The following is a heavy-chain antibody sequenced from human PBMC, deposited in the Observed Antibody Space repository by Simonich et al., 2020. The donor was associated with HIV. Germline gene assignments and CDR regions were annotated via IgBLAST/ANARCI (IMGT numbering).Heavy chain of an antibody. CDR2: ISSSSSYI. CDR1: GFTFSSYS. CDR3: AREYSGLDY. Sequence: EVQLVESGGGLVKPGGSLRLSCAASGFTFSSYSMNWVRQAPGKGLEWVPSISSSSSYIDYADSVKGRFTISRDNAKNSLYLQMNSLRAEDTAVYYCAREYSGLDYWGQGILVTVSS. V-gene: IGHV3-21*01. J-gene: IGHJ4*02. D-gene: IGHD5-12*01.